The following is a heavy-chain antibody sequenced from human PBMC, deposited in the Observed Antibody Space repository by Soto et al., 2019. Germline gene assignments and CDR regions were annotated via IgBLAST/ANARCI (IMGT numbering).Heavy chain of an antibody. CDR3: ARSITLLRGVESNYYGMDV. CDR2: ISGYNDNT. J-gene: IGHJ6*02. CDR1: GYTFTNYG. Sequence: GASVKVSCKASGYTFTNYGISWVRQAPGQGLEWMGWISGYNDNTNYAQKLQGRVTMTTDRSTSTVYMELRSLRSDDTAVYFCARSITLLRGVESNYYGMDVWGQGTTVTVSS. D-gene: IGHD3-10*01. V-gene: IGHV1-18*01.